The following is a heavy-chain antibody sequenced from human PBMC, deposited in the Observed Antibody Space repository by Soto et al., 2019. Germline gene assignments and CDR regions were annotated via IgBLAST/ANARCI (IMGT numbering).Heavy chain of an antibody. CDR3: ARDNGTAAGILSWFDP. D-gene: IGHD6-13*01. Sequence: GASVKVSCKASGYTFTSYGISWVRQAPGRGLEWMGWISAYNGNTNYAQKLQGRVTMTTDTSTSTAYMELRSLRSDDTALYYCARDNGTAAGILSWFDPWGQGTLVTVSS. V-gene: IGHV1-18*01. CDR1: GYTFTSYG. J-gene: IGHJ5*02. CDR2: ISAYNGNT.